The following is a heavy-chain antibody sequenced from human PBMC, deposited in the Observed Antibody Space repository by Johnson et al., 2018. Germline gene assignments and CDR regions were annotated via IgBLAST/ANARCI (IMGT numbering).Heavy chain of an antibody. D-gene: IGHD2-2*01. V-gene: IGHV3-9*01. Sequence: VQLVQSGGGLVQPGRSLRLSCEGSGFSFDDYAMHWVRQAPGKGLEWVSGIYWNSGMIGYADSVKGRFTISRANAKNSLFLQMNRLRAEDSALYYCSSSRGHYYHYYTDGWCKGTKVTVSS. CDR3: SSSRGHYYHYYTDG. J-gene: IGHJ6*03. CDR1: GFSFDDYA. CDR2: IYWNSGMI.